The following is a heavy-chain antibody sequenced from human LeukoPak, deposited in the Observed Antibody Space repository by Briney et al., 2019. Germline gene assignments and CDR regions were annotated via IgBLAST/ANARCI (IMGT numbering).Heavy chain of an antibody. J-gene: IGHJ5*02. CDR2: ISNDGGGT. CDR1: GFIFNNYG. CDR3: AKGSSGYFADL. Sequence: GGSLRLSCAASGFIFNNYGLIWVRQAPGKGLEWVSAISNDGGGTTYADFVNGRFTISRDNSKNTLFLQMNSLRAEHTALYYCAKGSSGYFADLWGQRTLVTVSS. D-gene: IGHD3-22*01. V-gene: IGHV3-23*01.